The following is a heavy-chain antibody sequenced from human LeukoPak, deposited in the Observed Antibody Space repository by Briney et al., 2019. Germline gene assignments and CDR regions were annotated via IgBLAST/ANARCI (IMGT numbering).Heavy chain of an antibody. CDR1: GFTFSSYA. CDR2: ISSNGVTT. D-gene: IGHD1-26*01. CDR3: ASAIVTTRNTWDM. V-gene: IGHV3-64*04. J-gene: IGHJ4*02. Sequence: PGGSLRLSCSASGFTFSSYAMHWVRQAPGKGLEYVSAISSNGVTTYYADSVKGRLTISRDNAKNMLYLQMDSLRAEDTSLYYCASAIVTTRNTWDMWGQGTQVTVSS.